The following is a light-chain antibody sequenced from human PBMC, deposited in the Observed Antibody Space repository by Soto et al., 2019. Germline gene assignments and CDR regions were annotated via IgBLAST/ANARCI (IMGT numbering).Light chain of an antibody. CDR3: QHYGSPLT. CDR2: GAS. V-gene: IGKV3-20*01. CDR1: QSVRSSY. J-gene: IGKJ4*01. Sequence: EIVLTQSPGTLSLSPGGRATLSCRASQSVRSSYLAWYQQRPGQGPRLLIFGASFRATGIPDRFSGSGSGTDFTLTISRLEPEDFAVYYCQHYGSPLTFGGGTKVEIK.